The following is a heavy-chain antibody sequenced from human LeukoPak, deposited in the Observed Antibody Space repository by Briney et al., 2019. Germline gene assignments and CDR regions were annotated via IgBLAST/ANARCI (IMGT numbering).Heavy chain of an antibody. CDR3: ARDSTLSNY. V-gene: IGHV3-7*04. J-gene: IGHJ4*02. CDR2: IKYDGSET. Sequence: GGSLRLSCAASGFTFSTYGMRWVRQAPGKGLEWVATIKYDGSETYYVDSVRGRFSISRDNAKDSLYLQMNSLSAEDTAVYYCARDSTLSNYWGQGTLVTVSS. CDR1: GFTFSTYG. D-gene: IGHD3-16*01.